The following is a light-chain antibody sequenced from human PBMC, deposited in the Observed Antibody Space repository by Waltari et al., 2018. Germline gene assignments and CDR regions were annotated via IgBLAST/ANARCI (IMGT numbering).Light chain of an antibody. CDR3: SSYMDSSTLEL. V-gene: IGLV2-14*03. CDR2: DVS. J-gene: IGLJ2*01. Sequence: QSALTQPASVSGSPGQSITLPCTGTSSDIGGYNYVSWYQQVPGKAPKLMIYDVSNRPSGVSSRFSGSKSGNMASLTISGLQAEDEADYFCSSYMDSSTLELFGGGTSLTVL. CDR1: SSDIGGYNY.